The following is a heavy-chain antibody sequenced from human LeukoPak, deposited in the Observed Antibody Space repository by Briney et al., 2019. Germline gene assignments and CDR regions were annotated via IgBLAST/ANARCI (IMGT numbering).Heavy chain of an antibody. V-gene: IGHV4-34*01. Sequence: SETLSLTCAVYGGSFSGYYWSWIRQPPGKGLEWIGEINHSGSTNYNPSLKSRVTISVDTSKNQFSLKLSSVTAADTAVYYCARGGRLYCSSTSCYALSPHAGILLDYWGQGTLVTVSS. CDR1: GGSFSGYY. J-gene: IGHJ4*02. D-gene: IGHD2-2*01. CDR2: INHSGST. CDR3: ARGGRLYCSSTSCYALSPHAGILLDY.